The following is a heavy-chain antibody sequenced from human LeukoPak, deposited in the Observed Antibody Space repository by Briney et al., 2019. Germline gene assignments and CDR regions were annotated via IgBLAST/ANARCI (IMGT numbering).Heavy chain of an antibody. Sequence: GSLRLSCAASGFTFNNVWMTWVRQAPGKGLEWVGRIKSEADGGTTDYAAPVKGRFTISRDDSKNTLYLQMNSLKTEDTAVYYCSTDRNRYYYDSSGYFPFNYWGQGTLVTVSS. D-gene: IGHD3-22*01. J-gene: IGHJ4*02. CDR2: IKSEADGGTT. CDR3: STDRNRYYYDSSGYFPFNY. V-gene: IGHV3-15*01. CDR1: GFTFNNVW.